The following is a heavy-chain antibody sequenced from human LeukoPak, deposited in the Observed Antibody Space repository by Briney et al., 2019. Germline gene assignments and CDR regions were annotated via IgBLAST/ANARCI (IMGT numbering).Heavy chain of an antibody. D-gene: IGHD5-18*01. J-gene: IGHJ5*02. CDR2: FSGSGGST. V-gene: IGHV3-23*01. CDR3: AKRANGYSYGPNWFDP. Sequence: GGSLRLSCAASGFTFSSYAMSWVRQAPGKGLEWVSAFSGSGGSTYYADSVKGRFTISRDNSKNTLYLQMNSLRAEDTAVYYCAKRANGYSYGPNWFDPWGQGTLVTVSS. CDR1: GFTFSSYA.